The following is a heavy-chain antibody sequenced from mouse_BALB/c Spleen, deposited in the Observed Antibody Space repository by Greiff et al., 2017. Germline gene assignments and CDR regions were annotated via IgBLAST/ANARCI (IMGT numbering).Heavy chain of an antibody. Sequence: EVKLMESGGGLVKPGGSLKLSCAASGFTFSSYAMSWVRQTPEKRLEWVASISSGGSTYYPDSVKGRFTISRDNARNILYLQMSSLRSEDTAMYYCARGSYDGFSWFAYWGQGTLVTVSA. CDR3: ARGSYDGFSWFAY. V-gene: IGHV5-6-5*01. CDR1: GFTFSSYA. J-gene: IGHJ3*01. CDR2: ISSGGST. D-gene: IGHD2-3*01.